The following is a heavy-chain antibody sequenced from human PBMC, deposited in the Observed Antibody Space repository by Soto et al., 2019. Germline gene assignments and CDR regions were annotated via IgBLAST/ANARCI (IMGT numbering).Heavy chain of an antibody. Sequence: QVQLVQSGAEVKKPGSSVKVSCKASGGTFSSYAISWVRQAPGQGLEWMGGIIPIFGTANYAQKFQGRVTITADESTSTAYMELSSLRSEDTAVYYCARGLRAVVARVGDAFDIWGQGTMVTVSS. CDR3: ARGLRAVVARVGDAFDI. CDR1: GGTFSSYA. CDR2: IIPIFGTA. V-gene: IGHV1-69*12. D-gene: IGHD2-15*01. J-gene: IGHJ3*02.